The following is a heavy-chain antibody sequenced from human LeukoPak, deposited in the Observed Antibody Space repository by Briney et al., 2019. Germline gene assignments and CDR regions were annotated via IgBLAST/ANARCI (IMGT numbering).Heavy chain of an antibody. D-gene: IGHD2-15*01. Sequence: SVQVSCQPSLYTLPHHGIRLLRQAPGQAREGMGWISAYNGNTHYAQKLQGRVTMTTDTSTSTAYMELRSLRSDDTAVYYCARERTVVVAATPLDYWGQGTLVTVSS. CDR2: ISAYNGNT. CDR1: LYTLPHHG. V-gene: IGHV1-18*01. CDR3: ARERTVVVAATPLDY. J-gene: IGHJ4*02.